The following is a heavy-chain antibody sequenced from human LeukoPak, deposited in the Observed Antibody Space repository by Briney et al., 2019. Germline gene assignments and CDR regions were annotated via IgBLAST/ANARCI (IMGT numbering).Heavy chain of an antibody. J-gene: IGHJ4*02. V-gene: IGHV3-21*01. D-gene: IGHD5-24*01. CDR2: ISSSSSYI. CDR1: GFTFSSYS. CDR3: ASKAVWLLNGGLDY. Sequence: GGSLRLSCAASGFTFSSYSMNWVRQAPGKGLEWVSSISSSSSYIYYADSVKGRFTISRDNAKNSLYLQMNSLRAEDMAVYYCASKAVWLLNGGLDYWGQGTLVTVSS.